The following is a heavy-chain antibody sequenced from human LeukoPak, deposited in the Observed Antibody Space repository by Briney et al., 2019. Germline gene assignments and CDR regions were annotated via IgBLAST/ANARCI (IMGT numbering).Heavy chain of an antibody. Sequence: KPAETLSLTCILSAGSLTMSYWSWIRHPPGGALEFICYVYHGGTTNYNPSLKSRFTISAATSKKQFSLNLRAVAAADTAVYYCARIVITGRYYLDFWGQGTLVTVSS. CDR3: ARIVITGRYYLDF. J-gene: IGHJ4*02. CDR1: AGSLTMSY. D-gene: IGHD3-10*01. V-gene: IGHV4-59*08. CDR2: VYHGGTT.